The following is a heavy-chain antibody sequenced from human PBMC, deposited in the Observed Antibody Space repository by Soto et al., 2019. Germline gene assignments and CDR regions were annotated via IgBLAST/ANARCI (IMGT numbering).Heavy chain of an antibody. V-gene: IGHV3-30*04. CDR1: HFSFSSSP. D-gene: IGHD4-4*01. CDR2: ISYDGSGT. J-gene: IGHJ4*02. CDR3: AREGNYSNYFDY. Sequence: QVQLVESGGDVVQPGRSLRLSCAASHFSFSSSPMNWVRQAPGKGLEWVATISYDGSGTFQAESVEGRFTVSRDNSKNTLFLQVNSLRVEDTAVYYCAREGNYSNYFDYWGQGTLVTVSS.